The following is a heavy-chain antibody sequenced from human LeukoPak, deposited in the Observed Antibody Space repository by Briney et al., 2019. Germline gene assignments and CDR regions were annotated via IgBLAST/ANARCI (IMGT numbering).Heavy chain of an antibody. V-gene: IGHV6-1*01. CDR1: GDTVSSNSAA. J-gene: IGHJ6*04. CDR2: TYYWSKWKT. CDR3: ARGRPSYYGMDV. Sequence: SQTLSLTCAISGDTVSSNSAAWNWIRQSPSRGLEWLGRTYYWSKWKTDFAVSVNSRMTINPDTSKNQFSLQLNSVTPEDTAVYYFARGRPSYYGMDVWGEGTSVTVSS.